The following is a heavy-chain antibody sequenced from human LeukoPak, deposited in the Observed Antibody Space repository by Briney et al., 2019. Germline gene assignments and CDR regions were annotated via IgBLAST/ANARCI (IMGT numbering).Heavy chain of an antibody. CDR1: GFTFGDYA. CDR3: TRDQDGVAASFSFDY. CDR2: IRSKAYGGTT. J-gene: IGHJ4*02. V-gene: IGHV3-49*03. Sequence: GGSLRLSCTASGFTFGDYAMSWFRQAPGKGLGWVGFIRSKAYGGTTEYAASVKGRFTISRDDAKSIAYLQMNSLKTEDTAVYYCTRDQDGVAASFSFDYWGQGTLVTVAS. D-gene: IGHD2-15*01.